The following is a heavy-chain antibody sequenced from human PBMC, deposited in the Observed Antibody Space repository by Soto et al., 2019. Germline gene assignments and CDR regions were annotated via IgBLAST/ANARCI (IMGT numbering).Heavy chain of an antibody. Sequence: SETLSLTCAVYGGSFSGYYWSWIRQPPGKGLEWIGEINHSGSTNYNPSLKSRVTISVDTSKNQFSLKLSSVTAADTAVYYCARGIAAAGRGGWFDPWGQGTLVT. V-gene: IGHV4-34*01. CDR2: INHSGST. CDR3: ARGIAAAGRGGWFDP. J-gene: IGHJ5*02. D-gene: IGHD6-13*01. CDR1: GGSFSGYY.